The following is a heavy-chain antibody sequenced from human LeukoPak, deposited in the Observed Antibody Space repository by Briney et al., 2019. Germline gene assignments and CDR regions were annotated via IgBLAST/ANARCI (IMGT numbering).Heavy chain of an antibody. CDR1: GGSINSYY. CDR2: IYYSGST. CDR3: ARRGGHSYGVTGAGAFDI. J-gene: IGHJ3*02. D-gene: IGHD5-18*01. V-gene: IGHV4-59*01. Sequence: SETLSLTCTVSGGSINSYYWSWIRQPPGKGLEWIGYIYYSGSTYYNPSLKSRVTISLDTSKNHFSLRLSSVTAADTAVYYCARRGGHSYGVTGAGAFDIWRQGTLVTVSS.